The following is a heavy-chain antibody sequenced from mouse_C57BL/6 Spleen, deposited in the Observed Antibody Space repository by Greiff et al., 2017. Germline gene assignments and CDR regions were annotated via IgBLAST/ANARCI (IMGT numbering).Heavy chain of an antibody. CDR2: IDPSDSYT. V-gene: IGHV1-59*01. CDR3: ARLHYFDY. Sequence: VQLQQPGAELVRPGTSVKLSCKASGYTFTSYWMHWVKQRPGQGLEWIGVIDPSDSYTNYNQKFKGKATLTVDTSSSTAYMQLSSLTSEDSAVYYCARLHYFDYWGQGTTLTVSS. J-gene: IGHJ2*01. CDR1: GYTFTSYW.